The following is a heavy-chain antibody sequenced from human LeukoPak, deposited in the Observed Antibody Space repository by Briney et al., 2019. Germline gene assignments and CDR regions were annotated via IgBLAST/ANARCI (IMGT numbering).Heavy chain of an antibody. V-gene: IGHV4-34*01. D-gene: IGHD3-10*01. CDR3: ARMMVRGVIKNWFDP. J-gene: IGHJ5*02. CDR1: GGSFSGYY. Sequence: PSETLSLTCAVYGGSFSGYYWSWIRQPPGKGLEWIGEINHSGSTNYNPSLKSRVTISVDTSKNQFSLKLSSVTAADTAVYYCARMMVRGVIKNWFDPWGQGTLVTVS. CDR2: INHSGST.